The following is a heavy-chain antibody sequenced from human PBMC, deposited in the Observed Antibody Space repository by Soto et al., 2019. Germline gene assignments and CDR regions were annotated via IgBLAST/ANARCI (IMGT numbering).Heavy chain of an antibody. V-gene: IGHV3-23*01. CDR1: GFNFRYSA. Sequence: EVQLLESGGGLVLPGGSLRLSCAGSGFNFRYSALSWVRQAPGKGLEWVSSLAGPADNTYYADSVRGRFTISRDNSKNTLYLQMSSLRAEDTAVYYCARGFSAGKGSPPDFWGQGSLVTVSS. D-gene: IGHD6-13*01. CDR3: ARGFSAGKGSPPDF. J-gene: IGHJ4*02. CDR2: LAGPADNT.